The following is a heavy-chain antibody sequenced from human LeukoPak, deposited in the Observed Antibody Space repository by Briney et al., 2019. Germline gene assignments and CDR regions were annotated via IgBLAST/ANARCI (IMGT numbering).Heavy chain of an antibody. CDR2: IYPGDSHT. D-gene: IGHD2-2*02. CDR3: ARGPYAYTSSATLGSYNWFDP. Sequence: GESLKISWKGSGYSFPNYWIGWVRQMPGKGLEWMGIIYPGDSHTRYSPSFQDQVTISVDKSISTAYLQWSSLKASDTAMYYCARGPYAYTSSATLGSYNWFDPWGQGSLVTVSS. J-gene: IGHJ5*02. V-gene: IGHV5-51*01. CDR1: GYSFPNYW.